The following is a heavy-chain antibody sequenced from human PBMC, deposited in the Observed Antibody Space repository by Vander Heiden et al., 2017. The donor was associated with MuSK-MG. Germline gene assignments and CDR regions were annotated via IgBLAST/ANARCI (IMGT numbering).Heavy chain of an antibody. J-gene: IGHJ4*02. CDR3: ARQRVEELWLRQEYYIDY. V-gene: IGHV4-39*01. CDR2: VYDSGSN. D-gene: IGHD3-9*01. Sequence: QPQSQESGPGLVKPSVTLVLTRSVAGVSISRSDSYWGWTRQPPAKGLEWIGSVYDSGSNHYNPSLKSRVTISVDTSKNELSLRLTSVTAADTAVYYCARQRVEELWLRQEYYIDYWGQGSLVTVSS. CDR1: GVSISRSDSY.